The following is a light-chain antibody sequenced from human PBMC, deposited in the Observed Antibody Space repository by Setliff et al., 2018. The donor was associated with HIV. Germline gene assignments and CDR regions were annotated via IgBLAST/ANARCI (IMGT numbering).Light chain of an antibody. CDR3: SSCLGGKPLWV. J-gene: IGLJ1*01. CDR2: EVS. V-gene: IGLV2-14*01. CDR1: RTDVGNYNC. Sequence: QSVLTQSASVSGSPGQSITISCAGTRTDVGNYNCVSWYQQHPGKAPKLLIHEVSYRPSGVSTRFSGSKSGNTASLTISGLQAEDEADYYCSSCLGGKPLWVFGTGTKVTVL.